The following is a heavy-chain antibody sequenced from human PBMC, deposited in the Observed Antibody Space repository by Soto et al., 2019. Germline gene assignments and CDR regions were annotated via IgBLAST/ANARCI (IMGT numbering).Heavy chain of an antibody. CDR2: FRESGGTT. CDR3: AKDFHSAMMSPALDY. Sequence: RSLRLSCAASGFGFTFSTSAMSWVRQAPGKGLEWVSTFRESGGTTHYANSVKGRFTISRDTSKNMLYLQMNSLRAEDTAIYYCAKDFHSAMMSPALDYPCLGTLVTGSS. J-gene: IGHJ4*01. D-gene: IGHD2-2*01. CDR1: GFGFTFSTSA. V-gene: IGHV3-23*01.